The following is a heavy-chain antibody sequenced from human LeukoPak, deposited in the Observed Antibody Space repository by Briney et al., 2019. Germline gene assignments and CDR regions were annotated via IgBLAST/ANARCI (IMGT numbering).Heavy chain of an antibody. J-gene: IGHJ4*02. CDR3: ARFMYCSSTSCSTTFDD. CDR1: GGTFSSYA. V-gene: IGHV1-69*04. CDR2: IIPILGIA. Sequence: SVKVSCKASGGTFSSYAISWVRQAPGQGLEWMGRIIPILGIANYAQKFQGRVTITADKSTSTAYMELSSLRSEDTAVYYCARFMYCSSTSCSTTFDDWGQGTLVTVSS. D-gene: IGHD2-2*01.